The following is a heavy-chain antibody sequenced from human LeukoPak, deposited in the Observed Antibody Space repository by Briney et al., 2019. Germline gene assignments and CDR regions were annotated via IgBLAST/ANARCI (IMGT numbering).Heavy chain of an antibody. J-gene: IGHJ4*02. V-gene: IGHV1-69*13. CDR2: IIPIFGTA. CDR1: GGTFSSYA. CDR3: ARRAVAGTSFDY. D-gene: IGHD6-19*01. Sequence: SVKVSCKASGGTFSSYAISWVRQAPAQGLEWMGGIIPIFGTANYAQKFQGRVTITADESTSTAYMELSSLRSEDTAVYYCARRAVAGTSFDYWGQGTLVTVSS.